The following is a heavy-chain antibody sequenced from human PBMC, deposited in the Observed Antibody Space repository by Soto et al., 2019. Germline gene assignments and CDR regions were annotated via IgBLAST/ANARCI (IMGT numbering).Heavy chain of an antibody. D-gene: IGHD2-2*01. V-gene: IGHV3-33*01. CDR3: ARGAYCSSTSCSDYYYYGMDV. J-gene: IGHJ6*02. CDR2: IWYDGSNK. CDR1: GFTFSSSG. Sequence: GGSLRLSCEASGFTFSSSGMHWVRQAPGKGLEWVAVIWYDGSNKYYADSVKGRFTISRDNSKNTLYLQMNSLRAEDTAVYYCARGAYCSSTSCSDYYYYGMDVWGQGTTVTVSS.